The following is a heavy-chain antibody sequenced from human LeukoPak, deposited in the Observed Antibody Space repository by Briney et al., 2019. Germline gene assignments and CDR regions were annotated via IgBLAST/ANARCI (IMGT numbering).Heavy chain of an antibody. V-gene: IGHV3-30*02. D-gene: IGHD6-19*01. CDR2: IRYDGSNK. J-gene: IGHJ4*02. CDR3: AKALGSGWYPNFDY. CDR1: GFTFSNYD. Sequence: PGGSLRLSCAASGFTFSNYDVHWVRQAPGKGLEWVAFIRYDGSNKYYADSVKGRFTISRDNSKNTLYLQMNSLRAEDTAVYYCAKALGSGWYPNFDYWGQGTLVTVSS.